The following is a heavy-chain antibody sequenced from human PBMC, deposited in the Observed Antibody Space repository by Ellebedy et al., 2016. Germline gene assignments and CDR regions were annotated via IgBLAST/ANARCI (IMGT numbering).Heavy chain of an antibody. CDR3: ARGFSKVDY. J-gene: IGHJ4*02. D-gene: IGHD3-10*01. V-gene: IGHV3-30*03. CDR1: GFTFSSYG. Sequence: GESLKISCAASGFTFSSYGMHWVRQAPGKGLEWVAVISYDGSNKYYADSVKGRFTISRDNSKNTLYLQMNSLRAEDTAVYYCARGFSKVDYWGQGTLVTVSS. CDR2: ISYDGSNK.